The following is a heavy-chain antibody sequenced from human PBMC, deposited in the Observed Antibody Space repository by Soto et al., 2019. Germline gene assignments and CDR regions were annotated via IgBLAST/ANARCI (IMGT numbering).Heavy chain of an antibody. CDR2: IMPIFGPA. Sequence: GASVEVSCKXSGGSFSRSTISWLRQAPGQGLEWMGGIMPIFGPANYAQKFQGRVTITADENTHTVYMELTGLRSEDTAVYYCARQFDSDTTGYYYAYWGQGTLVTVSS. D-gene: IGHD3-22*01. V-gene: IGHV1-69*13. CDR1: GGSFSRST. CDR3: ARQFDSDTTGYYYAY. J-gene: IGHJ4*02.